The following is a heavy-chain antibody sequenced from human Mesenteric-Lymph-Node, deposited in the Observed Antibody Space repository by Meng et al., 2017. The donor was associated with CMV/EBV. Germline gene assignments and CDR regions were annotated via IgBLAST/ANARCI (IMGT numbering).Heavy chain of an antibody. CDR3: TRADLLELRGNYYYYGMDV. Sequence: GESLKISCAASGFTFSNAWMSWVRQPPGKGLEWVGRIKSTTDDGTIDYAAPVKGRFTISRDNAKDTLYLHMNSLRAEDTAVYYCTRADLLELRGNYYYYGMDVWGQGTTVTVSS. D-gene: IGHD1-26*01. V-gene: IGHV3-15*05. CDR2: IKSTTDDGTI. J-gene: IGHJ6*02. CDR1: GFTFSNAW.